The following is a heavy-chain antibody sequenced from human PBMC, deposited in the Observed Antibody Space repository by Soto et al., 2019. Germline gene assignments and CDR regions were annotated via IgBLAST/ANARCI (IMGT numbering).Heavy chain of an antibody. D-gene: IGHD6-6*01. Sequence: GGSLRLSCAASGFTVSSNYMSWVRQAPGKGLEWVSVIYSGGSTYYADSVKGRFTISRDNSKNTLYLQMNSLRAEDTAVYYCASSPDYSSSPADYWGQGTLVTVSS. CDR2: IYSGGST. V-gene: IGHV3-53*01. CDR3: ASSPDYSSSPADY. J-gene: IGHJ4*02. CDR1: GFTVSSNY.